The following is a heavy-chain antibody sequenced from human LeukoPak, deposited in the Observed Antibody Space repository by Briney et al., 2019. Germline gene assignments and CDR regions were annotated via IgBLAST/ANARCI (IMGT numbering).Heavy chain of an antibody. CDR2: INRDGSST. V-gene: IGHV3-74*01. J-gene: IGHJ4*02. Sequence: GGSLRLSCAASGFTFNTYWMHWVRQAPGKGLVWVSRINRDGSSTSYADSVKGRFTISRDNAKNTPYLQLNSLRAEDTAVYYCARESSNYYNLDYWGQGTLVTVSS. CDR3: ARESSNYYNLDY. D-gene: IGHD2-2*02. CDR1: GFTFNTYW.